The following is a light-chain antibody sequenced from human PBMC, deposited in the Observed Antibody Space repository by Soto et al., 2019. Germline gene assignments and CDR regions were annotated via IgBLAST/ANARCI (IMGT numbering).Light chain of an antibody. CDR3: SSYTSSSTHYV. V-gene: IGLV2-14*01. Sequence: QSALTQPASVSGSPGQSITISCTGTSSDVGRYNYVSWYQQHPGKAPKLMIYDVSNRPSGVSNRFSGSKSGNTASLTISGLQDEDEADYYCSSYTSSSTHYVFGTGTKVTVL. J-gene: IGLJ1*01. CDR2: DVS. CDR1: SSDVGRYNY.